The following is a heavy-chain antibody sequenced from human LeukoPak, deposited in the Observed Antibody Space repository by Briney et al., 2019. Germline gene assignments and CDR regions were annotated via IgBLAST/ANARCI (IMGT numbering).Heavy chain of an antibody. CDR3: ARDVHVTELPESSVDV. D-gene: IGHD1-14*01. J-gene: IGHJ6*04. CDR1: GLIFCDLY. CDR2: ISSSGSTR. V-gene: IGHV3-11*01. Sequence: GGPLRLLCAVSGLIFCDLYMMCIPEARGEGLEGVSYISSSGSTRYYTDSLKGRFTSSRDNTKNSLYQQMISLRAEDTAVYYCARDVHVTELPESSVDVWGKGTTVTVSS.